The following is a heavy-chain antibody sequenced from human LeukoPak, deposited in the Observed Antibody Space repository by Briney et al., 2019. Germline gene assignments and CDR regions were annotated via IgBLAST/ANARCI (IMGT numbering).Heavy chain of an antibody. D-gene: IGHD6-19*01. V-gene: IGHV3-23*01. CDR3: ATQHSSGWYGWEY. CDR1: GFTFSSYA. J-gene: IGHJ4*02. Sequence: PGGSMILSCAASGFTFSSYAMSWVRQAPGKGLEWVSAISGSGGSTYYADSVTGRFTISRDNSKNMLYLQMNSLRAEDTAVYYCATQHSSGWYGWEYWGQGTLVTVSS. CDR2: ISGSGGST.